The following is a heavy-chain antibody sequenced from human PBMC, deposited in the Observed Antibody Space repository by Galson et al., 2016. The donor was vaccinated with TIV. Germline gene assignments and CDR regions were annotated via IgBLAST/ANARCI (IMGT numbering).Heavy chain of an antibody. D-gene: IGHD3-22*01. Sequence: SCKVSGDTFSHFGMHWVRQSPGKGLEWLAVILYDGSSQFYADSVEGRFAISRDNSKNTLYLQMNSLGAEDTALYYCAKSGDSRSIDSWGQGTLVIVSS. CDR3: AKSGDSRSIDS. V-gene: IGHV3-30*18. CDR2: ILYDGSSQ. CDR1: GDTFSHFG. J-gene: IGHJ4*02.